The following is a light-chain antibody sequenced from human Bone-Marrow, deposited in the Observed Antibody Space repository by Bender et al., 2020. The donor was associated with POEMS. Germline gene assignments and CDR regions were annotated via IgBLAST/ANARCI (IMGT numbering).Light chain of an antibody. CDR1: SSDVGGYNY. J-gene: IGLJ1*01. CDR3: SSITTISTFV. Sequence: QSALTQTASMSGSPGQSITISCTGTSSDVGGYNYVSWYQQHPGKAPKLMIYGVSNRPSGISSRFSGSKSGNTASLTISGLQAEDEADYFCSSITTISTFVFGTGTKVTVL. V-gene: IGLV2-14*03. CDR2: GVS.